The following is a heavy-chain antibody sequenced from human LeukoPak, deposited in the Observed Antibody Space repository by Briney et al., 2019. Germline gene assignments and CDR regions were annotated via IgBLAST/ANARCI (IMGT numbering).Heavy chain of an antibody. CDR1: GGSISYTTYY. Sequence: PSETLSLTCTVSGGSISYTTYYWGWIRQPPGEGLEWIGSFYNSGGSYYNPSLKSRVTISVDTSKNQFSLKLSSVTAADTAVYYCASIGLGDSSGWSPEYYWGQGTLVTVSS. CDR2: FYNSGGS. J-gene: IGHJ4*02. CDR3: ASIGLGDSSGWSPEYY. V-gene: IGHV4-39*01. D-gene: IGHD6-19*01.